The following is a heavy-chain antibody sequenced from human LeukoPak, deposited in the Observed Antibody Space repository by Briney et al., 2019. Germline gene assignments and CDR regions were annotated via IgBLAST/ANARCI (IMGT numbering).Heavy chain of an antibody. Sequence: SETLSPTCTVSGGSISSSSYYWGWIRQPPGKGLEWIGSVYYSGSTYYNPSLKSRVTISVDTSKNQFSLKLSSVTAADTAVYYCARVTYYYGSGGYYYYYYMDVWGKGTTVTISS. CDR1: GGSISSSSYY. CDR3: ARVTYYYGSGGYYYYYYMDV. J-gene: IGHJ6*03. V-gene: IGHV4-39*07. CDR2: VYYSGST. D-gene: IGHD3-10*01.